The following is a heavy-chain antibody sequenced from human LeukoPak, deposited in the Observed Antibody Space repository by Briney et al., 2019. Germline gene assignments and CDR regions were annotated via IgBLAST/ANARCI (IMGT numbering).Heavy chain of an antibody. J-gene: IGHJ3*02. V-gene: IGHV4-31*11. D-gene: IGHD5-12*01. CDR2: IYYSGST. Sequence: SETLSLTCAVYGGSFSGYYWSWIRQHPGKGLEWIGYIYYSGSTYYNPSLKSRVTISVDTSKNQFSLKLSSVTAADTAVYYCARDFVDNDAFDIWGQGTMVTVSS. CDR3: ARDFVDNDAFDI. CDR1: GGSFSGYY.